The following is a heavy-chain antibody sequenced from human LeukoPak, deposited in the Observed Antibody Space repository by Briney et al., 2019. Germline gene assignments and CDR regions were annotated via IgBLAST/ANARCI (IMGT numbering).Heavy chain of an antibody. CDR2: IRWNSGNI. D-gene: IGHD2-15*01. J-gene: IGHJ4*02. Sequence: GRSLRLSCAASGFIFDNYDIHWGRQAPGEGLEWGSGIRWNSGNIGYADSVKGRFTISRDNAKNSLYLQMSSLRAEDTAMYYCTRGLLDYWGQGTLVTVSS. CDR3: TRGLLDY. V-gene: IGHV3-9*01. CDR1: GFIFDNYD.